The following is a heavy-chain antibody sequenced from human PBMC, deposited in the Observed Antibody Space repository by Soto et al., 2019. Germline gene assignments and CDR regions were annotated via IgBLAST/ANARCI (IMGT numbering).Heavy chain of an antibody. Sequence: QVQLQESGPGLVKPSQTLSLTCTVSGGSISRGGYYWSRIRQHPGKGLAWIGYIYYSGSTYYTTSLKSRVTRSVDTSKNQCSLKLSSVTAADTAVYYCARSVFPWGQGTLVTVSS. CDR3: ARSVFP. V-gene: IGHV4-31*03. CDR1: GGSISRGGYY. J-gene: IGHJ5*02. CDR2: IYYSGST.